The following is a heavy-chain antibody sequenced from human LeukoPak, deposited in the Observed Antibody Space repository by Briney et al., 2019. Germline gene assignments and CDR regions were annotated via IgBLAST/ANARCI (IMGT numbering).Heavy chain of an antibody. CDR3: ARREKGHRYGLKSDYFAY. J-gene: IGHJ4*02. V-gene: IGHV3-7*01. D-gene: IGHD5-18*01. Sequence: GGSLRLSCAASGFTFSSYCMSWVRQAPGKGLEWVANIKQDGSDKYYVDSVKGRFTISRDNAKNSLYLQMNSLRADDTAVYYCARREKGHRYGLKSDYFAYCSQGTPVT. CDR1: GFTFSSYC. CDR2: IKQDGSDK.